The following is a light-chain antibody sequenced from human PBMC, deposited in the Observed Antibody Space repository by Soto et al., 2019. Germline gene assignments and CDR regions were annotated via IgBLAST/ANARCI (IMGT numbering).Light chain of an antibody. J-gene: IGKJ2*03. CDR2: WAS. CDR3: QQYCNTPMYS. V-gene: IGKV4-1*01. Sequence: DIVMTQSPDSLAVSLGERATINCKSSQSVLYSSNNNNYLAWYQHKPGQPPRLLIYWASTRNSGVPDRFSGSGSGTDFTLTISSLQAEDVAVYYCQQYCNTPMYSFGQGTRLEIK. CDR1: QSVLYSSNNNNY.